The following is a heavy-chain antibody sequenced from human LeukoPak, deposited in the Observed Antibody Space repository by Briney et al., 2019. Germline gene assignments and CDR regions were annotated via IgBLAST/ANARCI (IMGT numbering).Heavy chain of an antibody. Sequence: GGSLRLSCAASGFTFSSYEMNWVRQAPGKGLEWVSYISSCGSTIYYADSVKGRFTISRDNAKNSLYLQMNSLRAEDTAVYYCAELGITMIGGVWGKGTTVTISS. CDR2: ISSCGSTI. CDR3: AELGITMIGGV. CDR1: GFTFSSYE. V-gene: IGHV3-48*03. D-gene: IGHD3-10*02. J-gene: IGHJ6*04.